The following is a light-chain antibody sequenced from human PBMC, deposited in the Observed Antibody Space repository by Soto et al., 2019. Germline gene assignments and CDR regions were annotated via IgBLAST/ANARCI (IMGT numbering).Light chain of an antibody. Sequence: QSALTQSPSASGSPGQSVTISCTGTSSDIGGYNSVSWYQQHPGNAPKVMISDVSKRPSGVPDRFSGSKAGNTASPTVSALQAEDAADYYCSSYTDRNNLVFGTGTKLTVL. CDR3: SSYTDRNNLV. CDR1: SSDIGGYNS. CDR2: DVS. J-gene: IGLJ1*01. V-gene: IGLV2-8*01.